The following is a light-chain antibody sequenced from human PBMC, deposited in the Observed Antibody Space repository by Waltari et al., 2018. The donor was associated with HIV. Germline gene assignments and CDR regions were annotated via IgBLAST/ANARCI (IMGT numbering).Light chain of an antibody. Sequence: EIVMTQSPATLSVSPGQRATVSCWAGQSISRNLAWYQQRPGQAPRLLVYDASTRVAGIPARFSASGFATEFTLTISSLQSEDFAVYYCQQYNDWLSWTFGQGTKVEMK. CDR3: QQYNDWLSWT. J-gene: IGKJ1*01. CDR2: DAS. V-gene: IGKV3-15*01. CDR1: QSISRN.